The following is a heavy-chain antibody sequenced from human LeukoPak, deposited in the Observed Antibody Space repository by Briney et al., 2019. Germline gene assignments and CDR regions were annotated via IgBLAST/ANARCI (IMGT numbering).Heavy chain of an antibody. J-gene: IGHJ4*02. D-gene: IGHD5-24*01. CDR3: AREGRWLQFLDY. CDR2: ISSSGSTI. CDR1: GFTFSSYE. V-gene: IGHV3-48*03. Sequence: GGSLRLSCAASGFTFSSYEMKWVRQAPGKGLGWVSYISSSGSTINYADSVKGRFTISRDNAKNSLYLQMNSLRAEDTAVYYCAREGRWLQFLDYWGQGTLVTVSS.